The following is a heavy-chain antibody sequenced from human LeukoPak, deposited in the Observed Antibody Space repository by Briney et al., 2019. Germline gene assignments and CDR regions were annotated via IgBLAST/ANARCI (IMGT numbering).Heavy chain of an antibody. J-gene: IGHJ3*01. CDR3: ARGLGDYAYSDAIDL. CDR1: GFTFSTYG. Sequence: GGSLRLSCAAAGFTFSTYGMTWVRQAPGKGLEWVSAIGGSGVSTYYADSVKGRFTISRDNSRNTLYLQMNSLRVEDTALYYCARGLGDYAYSDAIDLWGQGTMVTVSS. D-gene: IGHD3-16*01. CDR2: IGGSGVST. V-gene: IGHV3-23*01.